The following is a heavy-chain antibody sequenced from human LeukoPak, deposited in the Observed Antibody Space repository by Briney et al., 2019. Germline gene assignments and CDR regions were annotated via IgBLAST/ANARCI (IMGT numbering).Heavy chain of an antibody. J-gene: IGHJ6*03. CDR1: GFTFSSYS. Sequence: PGGSLRLSCAASGFTFSSYSMNWVRQAPGEGLEWVASISTASSYIEYADSVKGRFTVSRDNAKNSLYLQMNSLRADDSAIYYCARRDYYFYSMDVWGKGTTVTVSS. CDR3: ARRDYYFYSMDV. CDR2: ISTASSYI. V-gene: IGHV3-21*01.